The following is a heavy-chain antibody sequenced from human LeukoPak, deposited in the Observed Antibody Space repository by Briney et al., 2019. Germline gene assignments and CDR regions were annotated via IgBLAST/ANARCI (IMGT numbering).Heavy chain of an antibody. D-gene: IGHD6-13*01. CDR2: ITSSSSYI. V-gene: IGHV3-21*01. J-gene: IGHJ5*02. CDR1: GFTFSIYI. CDR3: ARDLAPTGIAAAGTNWFDP. Sequence: GGSLRLSCAASGFTFSIYIMNWVRQAPGKGLEWVSSITSSSSYIYYADSVKGRFTISRDNAKNSLYLQMNSLRAEDTAVYYCARDLAPTGIAAAGTNWFDPWGQGTLVTVSS.